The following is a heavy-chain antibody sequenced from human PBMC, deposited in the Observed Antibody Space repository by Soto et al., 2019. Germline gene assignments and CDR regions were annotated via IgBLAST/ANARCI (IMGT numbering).Heavy chain of an antibody. CDR2: INAGNGNT. Sequence: QVQLVQSGAEVKKPGASVKVSCKASGYTFTSYAMHWVRQAPGQRLEWMGGINAGNGNTKYSQKFQGRVTITRDTSARTASIELSSLRSADTAVYYCASSYSNYALIDYYSYGMDVWGQGTTVTVSS. CDR1: GYTFTSYA. CDR3: ASSYSNYALIDYYSYGMDV. V-gene: IGHV1-3*01. D-gene: IGHD4-4*01. J-gene: IGHJ6*02.